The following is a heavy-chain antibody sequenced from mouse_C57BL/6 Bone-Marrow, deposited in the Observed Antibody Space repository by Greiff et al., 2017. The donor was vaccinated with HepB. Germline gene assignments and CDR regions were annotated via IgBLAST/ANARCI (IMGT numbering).Heavy chain of an antibody. CDR1: GFNIKDYY. CDR2: IYPEDGET. CDR3: ARYSFYYYGSKDWYFDV. J-gene: IGHJ1*03. V-gene: IGHV14-2*01. Sequence: VQLQQSGAELVKPGASVKLSCTASGFNIKDYYMHWVKQRTGQGLEWIGRIYPEDGETKYAPNFQGKATITADTSSNTAYLQLSSLTSEDTAVYYCARYSFYYYGSKDWYFDVWGTGTTVTVSS. D-gene: IGHD1-1*01.